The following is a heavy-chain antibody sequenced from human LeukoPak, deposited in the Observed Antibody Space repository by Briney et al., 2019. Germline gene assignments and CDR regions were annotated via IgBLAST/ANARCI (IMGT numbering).Heavy chain of an antibody. J-gene: IGHJ4*02. V-gene: IGHV3-23*01. Sequence: GGSLRLSCAASGFTFSSNAMSWVRQAPGKGLEWVSAFSTSGGSAYYADSVKGRFTISRDISKNTLYLQMTSLRAEDTAVYFCAKGTGSASYFDSWGQGTLVTVSP. CDR1: GFTFSSNA. CDR3: AKGTGSASYFDS. CDR2: FSTSGGSA.